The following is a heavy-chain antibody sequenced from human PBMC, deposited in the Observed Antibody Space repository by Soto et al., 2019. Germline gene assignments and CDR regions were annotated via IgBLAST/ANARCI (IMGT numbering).Heavy chain of an antibody. J-gene: IGHJ4*02. V-gene: IGHV4-59*01. CDR3: ARGHYYGSGKRYYFDY. Sequence: PSETLSLTCTVSGGSISSYYWSWIRQPPGKGLEWIGYIYYSGSTNYNPSLKSRVTISVDTSKNQFSLKLSSVTAADTAVYYCARGHYYGSGKRYYFDYWGQGTLVTVS. CDR1: GGSISSYY. CDR2: IYYSGST. D-gene: IGHD3-10*01.